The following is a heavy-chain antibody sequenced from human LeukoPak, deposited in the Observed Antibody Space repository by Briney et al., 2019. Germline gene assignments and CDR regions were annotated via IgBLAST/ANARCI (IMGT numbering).Heavy chain of an antibody. Sequence: GESLKISCKGSGYSFTSYWIGWVRQMPGEGLEWMGIIYPGDSDTRYSPSFQGQVTISADKSISTAYLQWSSQKASDTAMYYCASSAYCGGDCYSTDAFDIWGQGTMVTVSS. CDR3: ASSAYCGGDCYSTDAFDI. J-gene: IGHJ3*02. D-gene: IGHD2-21*02. CDR1: GYSFTSYW. CDR2: IYPGDSDT. V-gene: IGHV5-51*01.